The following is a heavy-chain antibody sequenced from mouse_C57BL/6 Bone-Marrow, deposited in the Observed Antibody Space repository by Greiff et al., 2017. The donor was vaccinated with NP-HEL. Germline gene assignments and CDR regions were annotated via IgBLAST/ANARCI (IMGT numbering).Heavy chain of an antibody. V-gene: IGHV5-6*01. CDR3: ARHYYSNYFDY. Sequence: EVKLVESGGDLVKPGGSLKLSCAASGFTFSSYGMSWVRQTPDKRLEWVATISSGGSYTYYPDSVKGRFTISRDNAKNNLYLQMSSLKSTDTSMYYCARHYYSNYFDYWGQGTTLTVSS. CDR1: GFTFSSYG. J-gene: IGHJ2*01. CDR2: ISSGGSYT. D-gene: IGHD2-5*01.